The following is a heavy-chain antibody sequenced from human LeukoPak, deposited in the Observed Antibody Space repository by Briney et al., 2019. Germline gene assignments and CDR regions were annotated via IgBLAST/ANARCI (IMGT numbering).Heavy chain of an antibody. Sequence: ASVKVSCKASGYTFTTYAMHWVRQAPGQRLEWMGWINAGNGNTKYSQKFQGRVTVTRDTSASTAYMELSSLRSEDTAVYYCARTTAMVTIFDYWGQGTLVTVSS. D-gene: IGHD5-18*01. CDR3: ARTTAMVTIFDY. V-gene: IGHV1-3*01. J-gene: IGHJ4*02. CDR2: INAGNGNT. CDR1: GYTFTTYA.